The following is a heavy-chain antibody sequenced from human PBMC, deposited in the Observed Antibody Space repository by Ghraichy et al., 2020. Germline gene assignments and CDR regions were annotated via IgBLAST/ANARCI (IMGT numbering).Heavy chain of an antibody. V-gene: IGHV4-31*03. Sequence: SETLSLTCSVSGGSISSGGYYWSWIRQHPGKGLEWIGYIYHSGTAHYNPSLKSRVTMSVDMSKNQFSLKLNSVTVADTAEYFCAREEGRGGLGYWGQGTLVTVSS. CDR3: AREEGRGGLGY. CDR1: GGSISSGGYY. J-gene: IGHJ4*02. D-gene: IGHD3-10*01. CDR2: IYHSGTA.